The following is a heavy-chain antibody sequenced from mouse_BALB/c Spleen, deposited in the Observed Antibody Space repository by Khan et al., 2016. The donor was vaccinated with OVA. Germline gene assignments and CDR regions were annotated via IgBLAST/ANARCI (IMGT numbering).Heavy chain of an antibody. CDR1: GFSLTSYG. J-gene: IGHJ2*01. CDR2: IWAGGST. D-gene: IGHD4-1*01. V-gene: IGHV2-9*02. Sequence: QVQLKESGPGLVAPSQSLSITCTVSGFSLTSYGVHWVRQPPGKGLEWLGVIWAGGSTNYNSALMSRLSISKDNSKRQVFLKMNSVPADDTSMYYCARGWVDYWGQGTTLTVSS. CDR3: ARGWVDY.